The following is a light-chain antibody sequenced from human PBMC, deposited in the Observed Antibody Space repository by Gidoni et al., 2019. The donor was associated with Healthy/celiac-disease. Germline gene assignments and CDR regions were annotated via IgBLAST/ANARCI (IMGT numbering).Light chain of an antibody. V-gene: IGLV1-47*01. J-gene: IGLJ1*01. CDR3: AAWDDRLSGYV. Sequence: QSVLTQPPSASGTPGQRVTISCSGSSSNIGSNYVYWYQQLPGTAPKLLIYRNNQRPSGGPDRFSGSKSGTSASRAISGLRSEDEADYYCAAWDDRLSGYVFGTGTKVTVL. CDR1: SSNIGSNY. CDR2: RNN.